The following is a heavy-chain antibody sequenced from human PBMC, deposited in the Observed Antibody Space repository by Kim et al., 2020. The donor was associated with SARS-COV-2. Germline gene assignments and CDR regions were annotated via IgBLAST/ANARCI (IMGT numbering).Heavy chain of an antibody. J-gene: IGHJ4*02. CDR2: ISGDGGST. Sequence: GGSLRLSCAASGFTFDDYAMHWVRQDPGKGLEWVSLISGDGGSTYYADSVKGRFTISRDNSKNSLYLQMNSLRTEDTALYYCAKDSWYSGSSGFIDYWGQGTLVTVSS. CDR1: GFTFDDYA. V-gene: IGHV3-43*02. D-gene: IGHD6-19*01. CDR3: AKDSWYSGSSGFIDY.